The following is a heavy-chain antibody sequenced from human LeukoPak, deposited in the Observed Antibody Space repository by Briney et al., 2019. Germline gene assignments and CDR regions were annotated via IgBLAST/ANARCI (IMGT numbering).Heavy chain of an antibody. V-gene: IGHV4-4*07. D-gene: IGHD3-22*01. CDR3: ARDRYYYDSSGYYQLDY. Sequence: SETLSLTCTVSGVSISSYYWSWIRQPAGKGLEWIGRIYTSGSTNYNPSFKSRVTMSVDTSKNQLSLKLSSVTAADTAVYYCARDRYYYDSSGYYQLDYWGQGTLVTVSS. CDR2: IYTSGST. J-gene: IGHJ4*02. CDR1: GVSISSYY.